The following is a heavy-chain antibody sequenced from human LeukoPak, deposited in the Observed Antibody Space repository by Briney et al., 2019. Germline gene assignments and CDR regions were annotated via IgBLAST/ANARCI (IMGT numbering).Heavy chain of an antibody. CDR1: GYTFTGYY. D-gene: IGHD6-6*01. CDR3: ARAWYSSSSRKVDP. V-gene: IGHV1-2*02. J-gene: IGHJ5*02. CDR2: INPNSGGT. Sequence: GASVKVSCKASGYTFTGYYMHWVRQAPGQGLEWMGWINPNSGGTNYAQKFQGRVTMTRDTSISTAYMELSRLRSDDTAVYYCARAWYSSSSRKVDPWGQETLVTVSS.